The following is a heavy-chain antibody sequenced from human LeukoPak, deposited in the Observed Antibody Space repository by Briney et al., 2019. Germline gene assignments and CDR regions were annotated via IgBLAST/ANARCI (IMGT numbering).Heavy chain of an antibody. D-gene: IGHD3-22*01. Sequence: GGSLRLSCAASGFTFSSYSMNWVRQAPGKGLEWVSSISSSSSYIYYADSVKGRFTISRDNAKNSLYLQMNSLRAEDTAVYYCARAHYYDSSGYYYDVTWGQGTLVAVSS. CDR2: ISSSSSYI. CDR1: GFTFSSYS. CDR3: ARAHYYDSSGYYYDVT. J-gene: IGHJ5*02. V-gene: IGHV3-21*01.